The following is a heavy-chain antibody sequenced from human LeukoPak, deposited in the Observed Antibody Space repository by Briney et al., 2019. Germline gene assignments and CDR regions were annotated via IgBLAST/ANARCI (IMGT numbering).Heavy chain of an antibody. J-gene: IGHJ6*02. CDR1: GGSISSYY. D-gene: IGHD1-14*01. CDR3: ARDEPYYYGMDV. Sequence: SETLSLTCTVSGGSISSYYWSWIRQPPGKGLEWIGYIYYSGSTNYNPSLESRVTISVDTSKNQFSLKLSSVTAADTAVYYCARDEPYYYGMDVWGQGTTVTVSS. V-gene: IGHV4-59*01. CDR2: IYYSGST.